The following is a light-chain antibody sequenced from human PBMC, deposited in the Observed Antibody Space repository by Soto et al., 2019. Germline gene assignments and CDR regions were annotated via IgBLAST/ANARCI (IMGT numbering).Light chain of an antibody. Sequence: IQMTHSPSTLPASLGDRVTITGRASQSISSWLAWYQQKPGKAPNLLIYKASTLESGVPSRFSGSGSGTEFTLTISSVQPDDFATYYCQQYKSYPLTFGGGTKVDI. CDR1: QSISSW. V-gene: IGKV1-5*03. CDR3: QQYKSYPLT. J-gene: IGKJ4*01. CDR2: KAS.